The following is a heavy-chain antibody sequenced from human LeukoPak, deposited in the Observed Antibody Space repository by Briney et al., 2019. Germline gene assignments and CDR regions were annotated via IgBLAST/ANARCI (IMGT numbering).Heavy chain of an antibody. D-gene: IGHD6-25*01. CDR3: ARDAAEVNWFDP. J-gene: IGHJ5*02. V-gene: IGHV4-39*07. Sequence: SETLSLTCTVSGGSISSSSYYWGWIRQPPGKGLEWIGIIYYSGSTYYNPSLKSRVTISVDTSKNQFSLKLSSVTAADTAVYYCARDAAEVNWFDPWGQGTLVTVSS. CDR2: IYYSGST. CDR1: GGSISSSSYY.